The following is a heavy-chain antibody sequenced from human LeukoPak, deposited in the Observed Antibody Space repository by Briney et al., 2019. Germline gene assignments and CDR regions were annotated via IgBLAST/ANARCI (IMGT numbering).Heavy chain of an antibody. J-gene: IGHJ3*02. CDR1: GFTFSSYS. D-gene: IGHD5-12*01. CDR3: ARVKEASAFDI. Sequence: GGSLRLSCAASGFTFSSYSMNWVRQAPGKGLEWVSSISSSSSYIYYADSLKGRFTISRDNAKNSLYLQMNSLRAEDTAVYYCARVKEASAFDIWGQGTMVTASS. V-gene: IGHV3-21*01. CDR2: ISSSSSYI.